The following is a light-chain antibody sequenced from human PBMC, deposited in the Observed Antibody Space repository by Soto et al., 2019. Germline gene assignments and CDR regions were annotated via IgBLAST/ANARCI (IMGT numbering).Light chain of an antibody. J-gene: IGKJ3*01. CDR2: GAS. V-gene: IGKV3-20*01. CDR1: QSINSRN. CDR3: QHYANSPFT. Sequence: EIVLTQSPGTLSLSPGETATLSCRASQSINSRNLAWNQQKPGQAPRLLIYGASSRATGIPDRFSGSGSGTDFTLTISRLDPADFDVYYCQHYANSPFTFVPGTKVDIK.